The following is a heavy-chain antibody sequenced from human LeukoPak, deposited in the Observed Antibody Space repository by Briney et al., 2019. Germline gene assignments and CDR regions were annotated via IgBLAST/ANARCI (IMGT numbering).Heavy chain of an antibody. Sequence: SETLSLTCTVSGGSISSSSYYWGWIRQPPGKGLEWIGSIYYSGSTYYNPSLKSRVTISVDTSKNQFSLKLSSVTAADTAVYYCASLKFSCGGSCYPPHLYYYYYGMDVWGQGTTVTVSS. V-gene: IGHV4-39*01. CDR3: ASLKFSCGGSCYPPHLYYYYYGMDV. D-gene: IGHD2-15*01. CDR2: IYYSGST. CDR1: GGSISSSSYY. J-gene: IGHJ6*02.